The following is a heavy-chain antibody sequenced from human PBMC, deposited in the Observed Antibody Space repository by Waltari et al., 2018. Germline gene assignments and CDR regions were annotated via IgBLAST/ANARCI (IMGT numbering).Heavy chain of an antibody. Sequence: EVQLVESGGGLVQPGGSLRLSCAASGFTFSSYSMNWVRKAPGKGLEWVSSISSSSSYIYYADSVKGLFTISRDNAKNSLYLQMNSLRAEDTAVYYCARNLAAAGTEDYWGQGTLVTVSS. CDR2: ISSSSSYI. V-gene: IGHV3-21*01. J-gene: IGHJ4*02. CDR1: GFTFSSYS. D-gene: IGHD6-13*01. CDR3: ARNLAAAGTEDY.